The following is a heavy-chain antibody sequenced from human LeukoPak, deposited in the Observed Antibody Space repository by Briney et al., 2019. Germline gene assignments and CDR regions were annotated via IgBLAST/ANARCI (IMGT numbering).Heavy chain of an antibody. CDR3: AGASHLGDLSLGR. CDR1: GGSISTSDLY. V-gene: IGHV4-31*03. Sequence: SETLSVTCTVSGGSISTSDLYWSWIRQHPGKGLEWIGYISRSGRTYYNPSLKSRITMSVDTSKSQFSLQLNSVTAADTAVYYCAGASHLGDLSLGRWGQGTLVTVSS. CDR2: ISRSGRT. D-gene: IGHD3-16*02. J-gene: IGHJ4*02.